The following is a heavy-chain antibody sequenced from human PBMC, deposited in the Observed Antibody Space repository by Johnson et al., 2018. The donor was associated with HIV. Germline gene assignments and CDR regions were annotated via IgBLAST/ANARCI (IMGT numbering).Heavy chain of an antibody. D-gene: IGHD5-18*01. V-gene: IGHV3-9*01. Sequence: VQLVESGGGLVQPGRSLRLSCAASGFTFDDYAMHWVRQAPGKGLAWVSGISWNSGSLGYADSVKGRFTISRDNAKNSLYLQMNSLRDEDTAVYHCAKERLLHDAFDFWGQGTMVTVSS. CDR1: GFTFDDYA. CDR2: ISWNSGSL. CDR3: AKERLLHDAFDF. J-gene: IGHJ3*01.